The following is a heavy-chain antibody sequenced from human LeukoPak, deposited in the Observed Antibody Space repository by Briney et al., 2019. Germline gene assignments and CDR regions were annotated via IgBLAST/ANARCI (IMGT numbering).Heavy chain of an antibody. J-gene: IGHJ4*02. CDR2: ISHDGSDK. V-gene: IGHV3-30-3*01. D-gene: IGHD1-14*01. CDR1: GLIFSSHA. CDR3: AREPGPGYFDY. Sequence: PGGSLGLSCAASGLIFSSHAMHWVRQAPGKGLEWVAVISHDGSDKHYADSVKGRFTISRDNSRNTLYLQMNSLRAEDTAVYYCAREPGPGYFDYWGQGTLVTVSS.